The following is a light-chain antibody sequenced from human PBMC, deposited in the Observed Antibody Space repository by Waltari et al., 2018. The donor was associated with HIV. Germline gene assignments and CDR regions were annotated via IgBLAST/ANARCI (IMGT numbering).Light chain of an antibody. CDR2: GAS. Sequence: DIAMQQYLATLSVSTGARVTLSCRASQSGSLNLVWYQQKRGQPPRLLIYGASTSVTGIPVRFSGSGSGTEFTLTISSLQSEDSAVYYCYQYNDWPLFTFGGGTKVEI. CDR1: QSGSLN. CDR3: YQYNDWPLFT. J-gene: IGKJ4*01. V-gene: IGKV3-15*01.